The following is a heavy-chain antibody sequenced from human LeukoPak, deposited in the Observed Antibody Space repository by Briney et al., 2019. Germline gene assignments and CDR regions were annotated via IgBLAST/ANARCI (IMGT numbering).Heavy chain of an antibody. CDR3: TRGFMAS. D-gene: IGHD5-24*01. CDR2: IRAELDGGTT. V-gene: IGHV3-49*04. Sequence: GGPLRLSSAASELVFGDFVITWVRQAPGRGLECVGFIRAELDGGTTEYAASLEGRFTISRDDSKGIAYLQMNSLEIDDTAIYFCTRGFMASWGQGTLVTVSS. CDR1: ELVFGDFV. J-gene: IGHJ5*02.